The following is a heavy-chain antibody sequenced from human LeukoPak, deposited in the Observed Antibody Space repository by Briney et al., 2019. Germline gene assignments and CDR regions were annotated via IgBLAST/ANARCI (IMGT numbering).Heavy chain of an antibody. V-gene: IGHV3-30*02. J-gene: IGHJ4*02. CDR3: AKDLLVRFDY. D-gene: IGHD6-13*01. CDR2: IRYDGSNK. Sequence: GGSLRLSCAASGFTFSSYGMHWVRQAPGKGLEWVAFIRYDGSNKYYADSVKGRFTISRDNSKNTLYLQMNSLRAEDTAVYYCAKDLLVRFDYWGQGTLVTVSS. CDR1: GFTFSSYG.